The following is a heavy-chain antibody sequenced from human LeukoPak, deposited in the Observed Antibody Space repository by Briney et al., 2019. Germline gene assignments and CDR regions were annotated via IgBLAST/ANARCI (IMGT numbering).Heavy chain of an antibody. CDR3: ARTRRIAAAGSTEPDYYGMDV. V-gene: IGHV5-51*01. J-gene: IGHJ6*02. CDR2: IYPGDSDT. CDR1: GYSFTSHW. D-gene: IGHD6-13*01. Sequence: GESLKISCKGSGYSFTSHWIGWVRQMPGKGLEWMGIIYPGDSDTRYSPSFQGQVTISADKSISTAYLQWSSLKASDTAMYYCARTRRIAAAGSTEPDYYGMDVWGQGTTVTVSS.